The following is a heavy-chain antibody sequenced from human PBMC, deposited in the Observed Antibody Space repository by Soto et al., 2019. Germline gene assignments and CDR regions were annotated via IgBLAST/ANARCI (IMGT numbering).Heavy chain of an antibody. D-gene: IGHD1-20*01. J-gene: IGHJ3*02. CDR3: AKDRIYDWSPWGAFDI. CDR2: ISYDGSNK. CDR1: GFTLSSYG. V-gene: IGHV3-30*18. Sequence: QVQLVESGGGVVQPGRSLRLSCAASGFTLSSYGMHWVRQAPGKGLEWVAVISYDGSNKYYADSVKGRFTISRDNSKSTLYLQMNSLRAQDTAVYYCAKDRIYDWSPWGAFDIWGQGTVVTVSS.